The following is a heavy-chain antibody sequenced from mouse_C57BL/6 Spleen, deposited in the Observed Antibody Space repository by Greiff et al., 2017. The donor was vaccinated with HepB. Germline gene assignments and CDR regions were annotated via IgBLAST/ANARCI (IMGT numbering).Heavy chain of an antibody. CDR2: ILPGSGST. J-gene: IGHJ1*03. D-gene: IGHD2-3*01. V-gene: IGHV1-9*01. CDR1: GYTFTGYW. CDR3: AQLGLLRTLLYFDV. Sequence: QVQLKESGAELLKPGASVKLSCKATGYTFTGYWIEWVKQRPGHGLEWIGEILPGSGSTNYNEKFKGKATFTADTSSNTAYMQLSSLTTEDSAIYYCAQLGLLRTLLYFDVWGTGTTVTVSS.